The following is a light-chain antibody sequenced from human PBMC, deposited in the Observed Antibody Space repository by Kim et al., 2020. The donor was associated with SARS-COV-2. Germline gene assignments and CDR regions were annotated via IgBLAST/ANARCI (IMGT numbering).Light chain of an antibody. J-gene: IGLJ3*02. Sequence: KTVTSSCTRSSGSIASNYVQWYQQRPGSSPTTVIYENNQRPSGVPDRFAGSIDSSSNSASLTISGLKTEDEADYYCQSYDSSNPWVFGGGTKLTVL. CDR1: SGSIASNY. CDR3: QSYDSSNPWV. CDR2: ENN. V-gene: IGLV6-57*01.